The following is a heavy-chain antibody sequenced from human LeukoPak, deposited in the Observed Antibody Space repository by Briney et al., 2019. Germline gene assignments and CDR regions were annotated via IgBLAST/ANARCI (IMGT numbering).Heavy chain of an antibody. J-gene: IGHJ2*01. CDR1: GGSISSYY. CDR3: ARDGDYDFWSGAHWYFDL. V-gene: IGHV4-4*07. CDR2: IYTSGST. Sequence: PSETLSLTCTVSGGSISSYYWSWIRQPAGKGLEWIGPIYTSGSTNYNPSLKSRVTMSVDTSKNQFSLKLSSVTAADTAVYYCARDGDYDFWSGAHWYFDLWGRGTLVTVSS. D-gene: IGHD3-3*01.